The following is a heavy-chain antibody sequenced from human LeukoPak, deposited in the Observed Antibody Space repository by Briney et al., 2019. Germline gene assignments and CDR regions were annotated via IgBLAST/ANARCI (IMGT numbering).Heavy chain of an antibody. CDR1: GFPFSSYW. J-gene: IGHJ4*02. V-gene: IGHV3-7*03. Sequence: GGSLRLSCAASGFPFSSYWMSWVRQAPGKGLEWVANIRHDGSETYYVDSLRGRFTISRDNAKNLVYLQMSSLRAEDTAVYYCAKDPGGVVDYWGQGTLVTVSS. CDR3: AKDPGGVVDY. D-gene: IGHD3-3*01. CDR2: IRHDGSET.